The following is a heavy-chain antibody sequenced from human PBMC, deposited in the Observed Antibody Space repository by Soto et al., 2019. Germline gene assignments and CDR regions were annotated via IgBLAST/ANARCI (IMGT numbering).Heavy chain of an antibody. CDR2: IKSKTDGGTT. CDR1: GFTFNNAW. Sequence: GXSVRLSCAASGFTFNNAWMSWVRQAPGKGLEWVGRIKSKTDGGTTDYAAPVKGRFTISRDDSKNTLYLQMNSLKTEDTAVYYCTTHRIVATISSDWFDPWGQGTLVTVSS. V-gene: IGHV3-15*01. CDR3: TTHRIVATISSDWFDP. J-gene: IGHJ5*02. D-gene: IGHD5-12*01.